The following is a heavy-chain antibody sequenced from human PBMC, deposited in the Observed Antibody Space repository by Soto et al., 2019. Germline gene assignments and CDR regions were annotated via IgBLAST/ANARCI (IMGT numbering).Heavy chain of an antibody. V-gene: IGHV1-69*06. CDR3: ATIRVRGGPLRFED. CDR1: GGLISKYS. CDR2: VLPISGST. Sequence: QVQLVQSGAEVRKPGSSVKVSCKTSGGLISKYSFNWVRQAPGQGLEWMGGVLPISGSTDYGQKFQGRLTITADRSTSKVYMELSRLRSDDTANYYCATIRVRGGPLRFEDGGQGMLISVSS. J-gene: IGHJ4*01. D-gene: IGHD5-12*01.